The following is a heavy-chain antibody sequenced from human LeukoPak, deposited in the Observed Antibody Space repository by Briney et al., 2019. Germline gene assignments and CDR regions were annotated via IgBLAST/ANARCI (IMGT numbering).Heavy chain of an antibody. CDR2: ITTSGGST. CDR3: AKGYFYFDD. D-gene: IGHD1-14*01. CDR1: GFTFSGYA. Sequence: QPGGSLRLSCAASGFTFSGYAMTWVRRAPGKGLEWVSGITTSGGSTYYADSVKGRFTISRDNSKNTLYLQMNSLRAEDTAVYYCAKGYFYFDDWGQGTLVTVSS. V-gene: IGHV3-23*01. J-gene: IGHJ4*02.